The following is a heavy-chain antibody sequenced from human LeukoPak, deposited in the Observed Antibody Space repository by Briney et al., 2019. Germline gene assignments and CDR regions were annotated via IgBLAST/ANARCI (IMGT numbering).Heavy chain of an antibody. CDR1: GFTFSSYW. D-gene: IGHD3-10*01. CDR2: IDTDGSST. CDR3: ARVGGSSDFDY. J-gene: IGHJ4*02. V-gene: IGHV3-74*01. Sequence: PGGSLRLSCAGSGFTFSSYWMHWVRQAPGKGMMWVSRIDTDGSSTSYADSVKGRFTVSRDNAKNTLYLQMNSLRAEDTAVYYCARVGGSSDFDYWGQGTLVTVSS.